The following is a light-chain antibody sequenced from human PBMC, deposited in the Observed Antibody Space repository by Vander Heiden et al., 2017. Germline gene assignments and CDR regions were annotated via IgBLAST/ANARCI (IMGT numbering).Light chain of an antibody. V-gene: IGKV2-30*01. Sequence: VVITPSPLPLPVTLGQPATITCRSTQSLLYSDENNYLVWLQQRPGESPRRLINQVSKRDSGGPDRFSGSGSGTDFSLKISRVEAEDVGVDYCMQDTHRPPYTFGQGTKLEIK. CDR2: QVS. CDR1: QSLLYSDENNY. CDR3: MQDTHRPPYT. J-gene: IGKJ2*01.